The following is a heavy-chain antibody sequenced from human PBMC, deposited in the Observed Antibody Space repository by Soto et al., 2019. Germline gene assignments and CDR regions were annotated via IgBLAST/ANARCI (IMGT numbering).Heavy chain of an antibody. CDR2: FLASGGNT. Sequence: VASVKVSCKASGYSFFSYYIHWLRQAPGQGLEWMGRFLASGGNTDYAQRFRGRVSMTRDTSTTNTVSLELTSLTSDDTAVYYCARGGATIFGVIDSWGQGTRVTVSS. V-gene: IGHV1-46*01. CDR1: GYSFFSYY. CDR3: ARGGATIFGVIDS. J-gene: IGHJ4*02. D-gene: IGHD3-3*02.